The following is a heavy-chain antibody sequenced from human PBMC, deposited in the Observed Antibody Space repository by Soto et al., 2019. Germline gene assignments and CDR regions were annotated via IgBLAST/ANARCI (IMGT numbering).Heavy chain of an antibody. Sequence: SETLSLTCTVSGGSISTFYWNWIRQPPGKGLEWIAYISYSGITDYNPSLKSRVTISVDTSKNQFSLRLRSVTAADTAVYYCASGARGSYYYYYGMEVWGQGTTVTVSS. CDR1: GGSISTFY. CDR2: ISYSGIT. J-gene: IGHJ6*02. CDR3: ASGARGSYYYYYGMEV. D-gene: IGHD6-6*01. V-gene: IGHV4-59*01.